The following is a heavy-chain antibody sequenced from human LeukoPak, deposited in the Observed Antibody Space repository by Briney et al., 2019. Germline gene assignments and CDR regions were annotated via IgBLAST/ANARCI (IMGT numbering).Heavy chain of an antibody. CDR3: ARSPLNWEGGFDC. CDR1: GGSISSYY. D-gene: IGHD7-27*01. V-gene: IGHV4-59*01. J-gene: IGHJ4*02. Sequence: SETLSLTCAVSGGSISSYYWSWIRQPPGKGLEWIGYIYYSGSTNYSPSLKSRVTISVDTSKNQFSLKLSSVTAADTAVYYCARSPLNWEGGFDCWGQGTLVTVSS. CDR2: IYYSGST.